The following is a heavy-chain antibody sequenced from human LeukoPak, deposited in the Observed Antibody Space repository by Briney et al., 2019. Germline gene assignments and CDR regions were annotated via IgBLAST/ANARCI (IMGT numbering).Heavy chain of an antibody. J-gene: IGHJ4*02. V-gene: IGHV3-49*03. CDR1: GFTFGDYA. D-gene: IGHD3-10*01. CDR3: TAAYGSGSPFDY. Sequence: GGSLRLSCTASGFTFGDYAMSWFRQAPGKGLEWVGFIRRKVYGGTTEYAAAVKGRFTISRDDSKSIAYLQMNSLKTEDTAVYYCTAAYGSGSPFDYGGQGTLVTVSS. CDR2: IRRKVYGGTT.